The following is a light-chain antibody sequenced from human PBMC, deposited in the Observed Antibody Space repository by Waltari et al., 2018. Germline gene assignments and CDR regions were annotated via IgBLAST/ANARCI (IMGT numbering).Light chain of an antibody. CDR3: QQYSTYPLT. J-gene: IGKJ4*01. CDR2: MAS. V-gene: IGKV1-5*03. CDR1: QSISNW. Sequence: DIQMTQSPSTLPASVGDRVTITCRASQSISNWLAWYQQKPGEAPKFLMYMASTLESGGPSRFSGSGSGTEFKLTINSLQPDDFATYYCQQYSTYPLTFGGGTKVEIK.